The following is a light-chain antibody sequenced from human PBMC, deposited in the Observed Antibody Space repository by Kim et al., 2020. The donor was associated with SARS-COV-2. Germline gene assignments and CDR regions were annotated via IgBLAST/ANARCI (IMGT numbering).Light chain of an antibody. J-gene: IGKJ2*01. CDR2: WAS. V-gene: IGKV4-1*01. Sequence: DIVMTQSPDSLAVSLGESATINCKSSQSVLYSSDNKNYLAWYQQKPGQPPKLLIYWASTRESGVPDRFSGSGSGTDFTLTISSLQAEDVAVYYCQQCYSTPQTFGQGTKLEI. CDR1: QSVLYSSDNKNY. CDR3: QQCYSTPQT.